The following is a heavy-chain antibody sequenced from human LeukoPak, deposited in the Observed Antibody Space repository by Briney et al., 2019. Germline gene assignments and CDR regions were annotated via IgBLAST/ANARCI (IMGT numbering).Heavy chain of an antibody. CDR3: ATTTVVPIDY. Sequence: PGGSLRLSCAASGFTFSSYSMNWVRHAPGKGLVWVSSISSSSSYIYYADSVKGRFTISRDNAKNSLYLQMNSLRAEDTAVYYCATTTVVPIDYWGQGTLVTVSS. V-gene: IGHV3-21*01. CDR2: ISSSSSYI. J-gene: IGHJ4*02. D-gene: IGHD4-23*01. CDR1: GFTFSSYS.